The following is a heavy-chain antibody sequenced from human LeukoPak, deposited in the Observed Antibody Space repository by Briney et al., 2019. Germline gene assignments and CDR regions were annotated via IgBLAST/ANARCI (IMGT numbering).Heavy chain of an antibody. Sequence: GGSLRLSCAASGFTFNTHPMHWVRQAPGKELESVSAISTDGRDTYYSNSVKGRFTISRDNSKNTLYLQMGSLTAEDTAVYFCAREWPAGITDYWGQGTLVTVSS. J-gene: IGHJ4*02. CDR1: GFTFNTHP. CDR2: ISTDGRDT. V-gene: IGHV3-64*01. D-gene: IGHD1-14*01. CDR3: AREWPAGITDY.